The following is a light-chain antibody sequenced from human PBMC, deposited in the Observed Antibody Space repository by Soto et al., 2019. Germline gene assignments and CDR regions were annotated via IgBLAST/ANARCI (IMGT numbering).Light chain of an antibody. CDR2: DVS. J-gene: IGLJ1*01. V-gene: IGLV2-14*01. Sequence: QSALTQPASVSGSPGQSITISCTGTSSDVGGYNYVSWYQQHPGKAPKLMIYDVSNRLSGVSNRFSGSKSGNTASLTISGLQAEDAADYYFSSYTSSSTPFLFGTGTKLTVL. CDR3: SSYTSSSTPFL. CDR1: SSDVGGYNY.